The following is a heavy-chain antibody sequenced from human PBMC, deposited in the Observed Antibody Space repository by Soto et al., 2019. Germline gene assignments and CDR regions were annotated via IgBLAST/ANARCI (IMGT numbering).Heavy chain of an antibody. CDR1: GFTFSSYS. CDR2: ISSSSSYI. D-gene: IGHD5-12*01. CDR3: ARVPRKRYSGYENYYYYYMDV. V-gene: IGHV3-21*01. J-gene: IGHJ6*03. Sequence: EVQLVESGGGLVKPGGSLRLSCAASGFTFSSYSMNWVRQAPGKGLEWVSSISSSSSYIYYADSVKGRFTISRDNAKNSLYLQMNSLRAEDTAVYYCARVPRKRYSGYENYYYYYMDVWGKGTTVTVSS.